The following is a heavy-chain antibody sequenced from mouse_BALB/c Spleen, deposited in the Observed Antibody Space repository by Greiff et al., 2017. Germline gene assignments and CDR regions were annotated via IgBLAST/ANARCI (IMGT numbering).Heavy chain of an antibody. V-gene: IGHV1-55*01. CDR1: GYTFTSYW. Sequence: VQLQQSGAELVKPGASVKMSCKASGYTFTSYWINWVKQRPGQGLEWIGDIYPGRGITNYNEKFKSKATLTLDTSSSTAYMQLSSLTSEDSAVYYCALHYYGSSYNAMDYWGQGTSVTVSS. J-gene: IGHJ4*01. CDR3: ALHYYGSSYNAMDY. CDR2: IYPGRGIT. D-gene: IGHD1-1*01.